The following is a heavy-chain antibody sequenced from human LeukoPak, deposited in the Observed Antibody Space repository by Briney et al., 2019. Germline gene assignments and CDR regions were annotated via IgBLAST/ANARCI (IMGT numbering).Heavy chain of an antibody. CDR3: PKDPRHCSGGTYSPYPPSSTSGLDV. D-gene: IGHD2-15*01. CDR2: ISYDRSNK. Sequence: PGGSLRHSCAASGFTFSSYGMHWVREAPGKGLEWVAVISYDRSNKYYAGSVKGRFTISRDNSKNTLYLQMNSLRAEDTAVYYSPKDPRHCSGGTYSPYPPSSTSGLDVGAKGPRSPSP. CDR1: GFTFSSYG. V-gene: IGHV3-30*18. J-gene: IGHJ6*02.